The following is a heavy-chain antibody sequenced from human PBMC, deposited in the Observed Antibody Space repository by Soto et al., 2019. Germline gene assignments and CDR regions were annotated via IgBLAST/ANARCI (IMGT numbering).Heavy chain of an antibody. Sequence: GGSLRLSCAASGFTFSNAWMSWVRQAPGKGLEWVGRIKSKTDGGTTDYAAPVKGRFTISRDDSKNTLYLQMNSLKTEDTAVYYCTTVGCSYGLDAFDIWGQGTMVTVSS. CDR3: TTVGCSYGLDAFDI. V-gene: IGHV3-15*01. J-gene: IGHJ3*02. CDR2: IKSKTDGGTT. CDR1: GFTFSNAW. D-gene: IGHD5-18*01.